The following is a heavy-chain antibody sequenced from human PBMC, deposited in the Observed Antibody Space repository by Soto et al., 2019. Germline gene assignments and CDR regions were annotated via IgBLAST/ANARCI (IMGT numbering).Heavy chain of an antibody. V-gene: IGHV1-69*13. Sequence: SEKVSCKASGSTFSSYAISWVRQAPGQGLEWMGGSIPIFGTANYAQKFQGRVTITADESTSTAYMELSSLRSEDTAVYYCARDREAGIAAAAPDYWGQGTLVTVSS. J-gene: IGHJ4*02. CDR2: SIPIFGTA. CDR1: GSTFSSYA. D-gene: IGHD6-13*01. CDR3: ARDREAGIAAAAPDY.